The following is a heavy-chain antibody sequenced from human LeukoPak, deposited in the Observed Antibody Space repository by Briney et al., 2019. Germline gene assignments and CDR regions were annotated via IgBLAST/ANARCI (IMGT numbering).Heavy chain of an antibody. CDR2: IFYTGKT. CDR1: GGVVSTSDYY. Sequence: SETLSLTCTVSGGVVSTSDYYWGWIRQSPGKGLEWIGDIFYTGKTNYNPPLKSRATISLDTSKNQFSLRLTSVTAADTAVYFCARVFDSWGQGKLVTVSS. J-gene: IGHJ4*02. V-gene: IGHV4-39*07. CDR3: ARVFDS.